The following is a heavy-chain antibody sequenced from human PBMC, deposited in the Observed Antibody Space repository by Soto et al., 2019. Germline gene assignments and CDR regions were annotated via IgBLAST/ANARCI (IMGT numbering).Heavy chain of an antibody. CDR1: GFAFSSHA. CDR2: VSSNGGSI. D-gene: IGHD1-26*01. J-gene: IGHJ3*01. V-gene: IGHV3-64D*06. CDR3: VKDVGSTITWHDCSFDV. Sequence: EVQLVESGGGLVQPGGSLRLSCSASGFAFSSHAMHWVRQAPGKGLEYVSAVSSNGGSIYYADSVKGRFTISRDNSKNTLLLQMSNLRTEDTAVYYCVKDVGSTITWHDCSFDVWGQGTMVTVSS.